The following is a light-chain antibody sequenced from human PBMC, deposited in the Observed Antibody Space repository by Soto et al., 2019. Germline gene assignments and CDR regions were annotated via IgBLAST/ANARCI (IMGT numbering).Light chain of an antibody. J-gene: IGKJ4*01. Sequence: DIVVTQSPDSLAVSLGERATLTCKSSRSVLFSPNNKNYLAWYQQKPGQPPKLLIQWASTREFGVPDRFSGSGSGTDFNLPISILQAEDVAVYCCQPCYSLPFSFGGGNKGEIK. V-gene: IGKV4-1*01. CDR1: RSVLFSPNNKNY. CDR3: QPCYSLPFS. CDR2: WAS.